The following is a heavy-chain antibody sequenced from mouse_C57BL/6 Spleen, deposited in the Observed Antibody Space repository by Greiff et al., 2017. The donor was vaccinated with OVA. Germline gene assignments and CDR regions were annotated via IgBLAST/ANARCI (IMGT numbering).Heavy chain of an antibody. Sequence: VQLQQPGAELVKPGASVKMSCKASGYTFTSYWITWVKQRPGQGLEWIGDIYPGSGSTNYNEKFKSKATLTVDTSSSTAYMQLSSLTSEDSAVYYCAREASYYYGSRYFDVWGTGTTVTVSS. D-gene: IGHD1-1*01. CDR1: GYTFTSYW. CDR3: AREASYYYGSRYFDV. V-gene: IGHV1-55*01. CDR2: IYPGSGST. J-gene: IGHJ1*03.